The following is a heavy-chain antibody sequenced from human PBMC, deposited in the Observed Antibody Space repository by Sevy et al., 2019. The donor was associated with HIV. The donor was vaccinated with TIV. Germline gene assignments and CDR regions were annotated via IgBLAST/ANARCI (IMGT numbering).Heavy chain of an antibody. J-gene: IGHJ4*02. CDR2: IDTSGTLR. CDR1: GFTFSSYH. CDR3: ARASGLGANFLDY. V-gene: IGHV3-48*02. Sequence: GGSLRLSCAASGFTFSSYHMVWVRQAPGRGLGWVSYIDTSGTLRFYADSVEGRFTISRDNAKNSLWLQMNSLRDGDTAVYFCARASGLGANFLDYWGQGTLVTVSS. D-gene: IGHD7-27*01.